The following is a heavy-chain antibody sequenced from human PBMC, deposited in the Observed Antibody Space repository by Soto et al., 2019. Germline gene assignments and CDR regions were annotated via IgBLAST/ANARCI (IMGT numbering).Heavy chain of an antibody. J-gene: IGHJ6*02. Sequence: PSETLSLTCTVSGGSISSYYWSWIRQPGGKGLEWIGRIYTSGSTNYNPSLKSRVTMSVDTSKNQFSLKLSSVTAADTAVYYCARISGYVNYYYYGMDVWGQGTTVTVSS. CDR3: ARISGYVNYYYYGMDV. CDR2: IYTSGST. CDR1: GGSISSYY. D-gene: IGHD5-12*01. V-gene: IGHV4-4*07.